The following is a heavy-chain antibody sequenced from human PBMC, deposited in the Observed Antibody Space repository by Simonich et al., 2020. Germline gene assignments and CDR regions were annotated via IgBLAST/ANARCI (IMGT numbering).Heavy chain of an antibody. D-gene: IGHD6-6*01. Sequence: EVQLVESGGGLVQPGGSLRLSCAASGFTFSSYEMNWVRQAPGKGLEWVSYISSSGSTIYYADSVKGRFPNPRENAKNSLYLQMNSLRAEDTAVYYCARDFRLQLVEIGTYYYYGMDVWGQGTTVTVSS. CDR2: ISSSGSTI. CDR1: GFTFSSYE. J-gene: IGHJ6*02. V-gene: IGHV3-48*03. CDR3: ARDFRLQLVEIGTYYYYGMDV.